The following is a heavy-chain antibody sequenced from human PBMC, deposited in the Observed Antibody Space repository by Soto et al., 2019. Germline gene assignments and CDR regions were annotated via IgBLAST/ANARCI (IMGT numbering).Heavy chain of an antibody. CDR2: IYTSGST. Sequence: SETLSLTCTVSGGSISSYYWSWIRQPAGKGLEWIGRIYTSGSTNYNPSLKSRVTMPVDTSKNQFSLKLSSVTAADTAVYYCARMDYYDSSGYGLFDYWGQGTLVTVSS. D-gene: IGHD3-22*01. J-gene: IGHJ4*02. CDR1: GGSISSYY. CDR3: ARMDYYDSSGYGLFDY. V-gene: IGHV4-4*07.